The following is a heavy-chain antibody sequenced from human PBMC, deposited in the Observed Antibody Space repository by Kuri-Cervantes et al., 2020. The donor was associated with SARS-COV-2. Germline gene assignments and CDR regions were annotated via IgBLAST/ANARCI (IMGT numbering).Heavy chain of an antibody. Sequence: SETLSLTCTVSGGSISSSSYYWGWIRQPPGKGLEWIGSIYYSGSTYYNPSLKSRVTISVDTSKNQFSLKLSSVTAADTAVYYCASLAARRNYYYYYMDVWGKGTTVTVSS. CDR2: IYYSGST. CDR1: GGSISSSSYY. J-gene: IGHJ6*03. D-gene: IGHD6-6*01. V-gene: IGHV4-39*01. CDR3: ASLAARRNYYYYYMDV.